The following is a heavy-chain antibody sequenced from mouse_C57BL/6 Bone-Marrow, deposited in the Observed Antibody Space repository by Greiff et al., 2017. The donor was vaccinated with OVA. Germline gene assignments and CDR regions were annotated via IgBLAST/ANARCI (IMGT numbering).Heavy chain of an antibody. D-gene: IGHD1-1*01. V-gene: IGHV1-26*01. Sequence: VQLQQSGPELVKPGASVKISCKASGYTFTDYYMNWVKQSHGKSLEWIGDINPNNGGTSYNQKFKGKATLTVDKSSSTAYMELRSLTSEDSAVYYCATILYYYGSRSYWYFDVWGTGTTVTVSS. CDR3: ATILYYYGSRSYWYFDV. CDR2: INPNNGGT. J-gene: IGHJ1*03. CDR1: GYTFTDYY.